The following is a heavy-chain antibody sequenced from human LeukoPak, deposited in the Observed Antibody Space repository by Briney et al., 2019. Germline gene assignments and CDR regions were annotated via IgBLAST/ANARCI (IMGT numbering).Heavy chain of an antibody. CDR2: IYTSGST. CDR3: ARELGYCTNGVCYNYYGMDV. D-gene: IGHD2-8*01. V-gene: IGHV4-4*07. Sequence: SETLSLTCTVSGGSISSYYWSWIRQPAGKGLEWIGRIYTSGSTNYNPSLKSRVTMSVDTSKNQFSLKLSSVTAADTAVYYCARELGYCTNGVCYNYYGMDVWGQGTTVTDSS. CDR1: GGSISSYY. J-gene: IGHJ6*02.